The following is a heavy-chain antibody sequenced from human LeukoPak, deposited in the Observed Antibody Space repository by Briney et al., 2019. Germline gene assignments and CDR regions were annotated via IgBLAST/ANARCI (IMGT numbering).Heavy chain of an antibody. CDR2: ISYDGSNK. CDR3: ARDHRLDSSSINYYYYYMDV. J-gene: IGHJ6*03. CDR1: GFTFSSYT. V-gene: IGHV3-30*04. Sequence: PGGSLRLSCAASGFTFSSYTIHWLRQAPGKGLEWVAVISYDGSNKYYADSVKGRFTISRDNSKNTLYLQMNSLRAEDTAVYYCARDHRLDSSSINYYYYYMDVWGKGTTVTVSS. D-gene: IGHD6-6*01.